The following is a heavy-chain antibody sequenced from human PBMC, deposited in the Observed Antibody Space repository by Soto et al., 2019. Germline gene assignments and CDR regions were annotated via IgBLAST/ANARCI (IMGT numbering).Heavy chain of an antibody. D-gene: IGHD6-19*01. J-gene: IGHJ6*03. CDR3: ARAMAGYYYMDV. CDR1: GYSFTSYY. V-gene: IGHV1-46*03. CDR2: INPSDGST. Sequence: ASVKVSCKASGYSFTSYYMHWVRQAPGQGLEWMGIINPSDGSTSYAQKFQGRVTMTRDTSTSTVYMELSSLRSEDTAVYYCARAMAGYYYMDVWGKGTTVTVSS.